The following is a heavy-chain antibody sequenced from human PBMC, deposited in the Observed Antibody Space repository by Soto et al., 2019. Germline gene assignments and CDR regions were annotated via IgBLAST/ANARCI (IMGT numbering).Heavy chain of an antibody. CDR3: ARAIAAAGYGY. D-gene: IGHD6-13*01. CDR2: ISSSGSTI. CDR1: GFTFSDYY. J-gene: IGHJ4*02. Sequence: GGSLRLSCAASGFTFSDYYMSWIRQAPGKGLEWVSYISSSGSTIYYADSVKGRFTISRDNAKNQFSLQLNSVTPEDTAVYYCARAIAAAGYGYWGQGTLVTVSS. V-gene: IGHV3-11*04.